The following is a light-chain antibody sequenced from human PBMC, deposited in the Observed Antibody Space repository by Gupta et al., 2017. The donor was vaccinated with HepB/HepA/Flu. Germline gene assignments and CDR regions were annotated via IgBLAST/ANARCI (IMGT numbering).Light chain of an antibody. J-gene: IGKJ2*01. CDR3: QQYKDDPFT. V-gene: IGKV1-16*02. CDR1: QGIRNY. CDR2: GAY. Sequence: DIHMTQPPPSLSASVGDRVTITWRASQGIRNYLAWFQQKPGKAPKALIYGAYSLQSGVPSKFSGTGSGTDFTLTISSLQPEDSATYFCQQYKDDPFTFGQGTKVEIK.